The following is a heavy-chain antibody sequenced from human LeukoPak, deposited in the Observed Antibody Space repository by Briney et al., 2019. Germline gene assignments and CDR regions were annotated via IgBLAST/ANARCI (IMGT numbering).Heavy chain of an antibody. D-gene: IGHD1-26*01. V-gene: IGHV1-18*01. Sequence: ASVKVSCKASGYTFTSYGISWVRQAPGQGLEWMGCISPYNGNTNYAQNLQGRVTMTADTFTSTAYMELRSLLSDDTAVYYCARGRGVGYTTFDYWGQGTLVTVSS. CDR3: ARGRGVGYTTFDY. CDR2: ISPYNGNT. CDR1: GYTFTSYG. J-gene: IGHJ4*02.